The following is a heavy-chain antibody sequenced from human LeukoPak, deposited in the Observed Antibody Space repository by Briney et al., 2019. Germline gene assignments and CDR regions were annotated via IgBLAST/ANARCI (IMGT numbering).Heavy chain of an antibody. J-gene: IGHJ5*02. CDR2: IYYSGST. V-gene: IGHV4-39*01. D-gene: IGHD1-26*01. Sequence: ASETLSLTCTVSGGSISSSGYYWGWIRQPPGKGLEWIASIYYSGSTYHNPSLKSRVTISVDTSKNQLSLKLSSLTAADTAVYYCARHEYSGSYYGLSWFDPWGQGTLVTVSS. CDR3: ARHEYSGSYYGLSWFDP. CDR1: GGSISSSGYY.